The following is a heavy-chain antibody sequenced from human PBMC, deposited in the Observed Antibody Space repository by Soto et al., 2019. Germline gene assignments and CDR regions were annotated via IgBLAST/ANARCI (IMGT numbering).Heavy chain of an antibody. CDR1: GYSFTDYH. D-gene: IGHD2-8*01. J-gene: IGHJ6*02. CDR2: IDPKSGGT. V-gene: IGHV1-2*04. Sequence: ASVKVYCKASGYSFTDYHIHWVRQAPGQGLEWLGRIDPKSGGTSTAQKFQGWVTMTTDTSISTASMELTRLTSDDTAIYYCARGDSTDCSNGVCSFFYNHDMDVWGQGTTVTVSS. CDR3: ARGDSTDCSNGVCSFFYNHDMDV.